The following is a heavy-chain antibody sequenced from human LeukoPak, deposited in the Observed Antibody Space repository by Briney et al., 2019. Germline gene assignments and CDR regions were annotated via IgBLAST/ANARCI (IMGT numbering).Heavy chain of an antibody. D-gene: IGHD6-13*01. V-gene: IGHV5-51*01. J-gene: IGHJ5*02. Sequence: GESLKISCKGSGYGFTSYWIGWVRQMPGKGLEWMGIIYPGDSDTRYSPSFQGQVTISADKSISTAYLQWSSLKASDTAMYYCARAFIAAAGMAGWFDPWGQGTLVTVSS. CDR2: IYPGDSDT. CDR3: ARAFIAAAGMAGWFDP. CDR1: GYGFTSYW.